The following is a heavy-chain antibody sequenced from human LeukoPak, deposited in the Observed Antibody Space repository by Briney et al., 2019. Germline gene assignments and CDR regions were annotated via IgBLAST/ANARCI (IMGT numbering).Heavy chain of an antibody. D-gene: IGHD3-3*01. J-gene: IGHJ4*02. V-gene: IGHV4-4*02. CDR3: ARDSYDFWSGYHDY. CDR1: GGSISSNNW. CDR2: IYHSGSP. Sequence: SGTLSLTCAVSGGSISSNNWWGWVRQPPGKGLEWIGEIYHSGSPNYNPSLKSRVTISVDKSRNHFSLDLSSVTAADTAVYYCARDSYDFWSGYHDYWGQGTLVTVSS.